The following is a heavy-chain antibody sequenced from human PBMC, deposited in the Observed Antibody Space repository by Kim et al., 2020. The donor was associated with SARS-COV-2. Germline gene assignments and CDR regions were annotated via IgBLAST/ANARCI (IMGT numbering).Heavy chain of an antibody. Sequence: GGSLRLSCAASGFTFSSYAMHWVRQAPGKGLEWVAVISYDGSNKYYADSVKGRFTISRDNSKNTLYLQMNSLRAEDTAVYYCARGLAAAGFDAFDLWGQG. CDR1: GFTFSSYA. V-gene: IGHV3-30-3*01. J-gene: IGHJ3*01. CDR3: ARGLAAAGFDAFDL. CDR2: ISYDGSNK. D-gene: IGHD6-13*01.